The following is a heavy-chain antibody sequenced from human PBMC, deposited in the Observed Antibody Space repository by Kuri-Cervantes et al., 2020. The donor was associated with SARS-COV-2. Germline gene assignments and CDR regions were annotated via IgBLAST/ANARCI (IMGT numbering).Heavy chain of an antibody. CDR3: AKEAQRVRVGATSLFY. J-gene: IGHJ4*02. Sequence: GGSLRLSCAASGFAFSGSAMSWVRQAPGKGLEWVSAISGSGGSTYYADSVKGRFTISRDNSKNTLYLQMNSLRAEDAAVYYCAKEAQRVRVGATSLFYWGQGTLVTVSS. CDR2: ISGSGGST. V-gene: IGHV3-23*01. CDR1: GFAFSGSA. D-gene: IGHD1-26*01.